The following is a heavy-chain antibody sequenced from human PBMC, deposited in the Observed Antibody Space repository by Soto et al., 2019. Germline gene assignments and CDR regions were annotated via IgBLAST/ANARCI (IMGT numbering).Heavy chain of an antibody. D-gene: IGHD2-15*01. CDR2: ISYDGSKK. V-gene: IGHV3-30*18. Sequence: QVQLVESGGGVVQPGRSLRLSCAASGFTFDNYGLRWVRQAPGKGLEWVAVISYDGSKKFYADSVTGRFTISRDNSKNTLYLQMNTLRVEDTAVYYCAKDLDVVVVVTATRGLDVWGHGTTVTVSS. CDR3: AKDLDVVVVVTATRGLDV. CDR1: GFTFDNYG. J-gene: IGHJ6*02.